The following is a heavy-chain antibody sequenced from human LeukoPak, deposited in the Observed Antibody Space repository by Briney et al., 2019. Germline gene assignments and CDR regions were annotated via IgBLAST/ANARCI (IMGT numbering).Heavy chain of an antibody. V-gene: IGHV3-21*01. CDR2: ISSSSSYI. Sequence: PGGSLRLSCAASGFTFSSYSMNWVRQAPGKGLEWVSSISSSSSYICYADSVKGRFTISRDNAKNTLYLQMNSLRAEDTAVYYCAAGGSGSYYIDYWGQGTLVTVSS. D-gene: IGHD3-10*01. J-gene: IGHJ4*02. CDR3: AAGGSGSYYIDY. CDR1: GFTFSSYS.